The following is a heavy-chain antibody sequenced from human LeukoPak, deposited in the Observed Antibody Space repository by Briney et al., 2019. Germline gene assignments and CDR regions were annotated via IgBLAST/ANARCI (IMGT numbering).Heavy chain of an antibody. J-gene: IGHJ5*02. Sequence: PSETLSLTCAVYGGSIRGYYWSWVRQSPGKGLEWIGDINQNAGTDYNPSLKSRVTISIDSSKNRITLNVTAATAADTAMYYCARARTRLSWLDPWGQGTLVTVSS. D-gene: IGHD6-6*01. CDR1: GGSIRGYY. CDR3: ARARTRLSWLDP. CDR2: INQNAGT. V-gene: IGHV4-34*01.